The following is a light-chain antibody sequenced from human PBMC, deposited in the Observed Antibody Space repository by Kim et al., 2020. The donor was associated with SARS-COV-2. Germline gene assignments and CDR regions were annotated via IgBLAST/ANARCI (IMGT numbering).Light chain of an antibody. CDR2: DAS. V-gene: IGKV3-11*01. CDR3: LHRHDWPLT. Sequence: EIVLTQSPGTLSLSPGERATLSCRASQSINSDLGWYQQIPGQPPRLLIYDASNRATGIPARFSGSGSGTDFTLTISSLEPEDFALYYCLHRHDWPLTFGGGTKVDIK. J-gene: IGKJ4*01. CDR1: QSINSD.